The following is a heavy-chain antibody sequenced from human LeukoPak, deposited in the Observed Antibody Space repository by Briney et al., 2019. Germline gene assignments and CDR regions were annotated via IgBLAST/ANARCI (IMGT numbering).Heavy chain of an antibody. CDR3: ARGWTGFRYFDY. J-gene: IGHJ4*02. D-gene: IGHD3/OR15-3a*01. CDR2: INHSGST. V-gene: IGHV4-34*01. CDR1: GGSFSGYY. Sequence: PSETLSLTCAVYGGSFSGYYWSWIRQPPGKGLEWIGEINHSGSTNYNPSLKSRVTMSVDTSKNQFSLKLSSVTAADTAVYYCARGWTGFRYFDYWGQGTLVTVSS.